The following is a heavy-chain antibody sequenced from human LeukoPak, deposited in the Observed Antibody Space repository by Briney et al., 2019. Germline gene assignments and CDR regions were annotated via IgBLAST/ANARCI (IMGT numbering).Heavy chain of an antibody. V-gene: IGHV1-69*05. CDR3: ARAGVHYYDSSGYYYY. D-gene: IGHD3-22*01. CDR1: GGTFSSYA. Sequence: GSSVKVSCKASGGTFSSYAISWVRQAPGQGLELMGGIIPIFGTANYAQKFQGRVTITTDESTSTAHMELSSLRSEDTAVYYCARAGVHYYDSSGYYYYWGQGTLVTVSS. J-gene: IGHJ4*02. CDR2: IIPIFGTA.